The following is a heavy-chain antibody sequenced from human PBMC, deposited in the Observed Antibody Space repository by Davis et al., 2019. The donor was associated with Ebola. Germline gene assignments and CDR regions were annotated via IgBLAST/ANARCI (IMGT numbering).Heavy chain of an antibody. J-gene: IGHJ4*02. Sequence: SETLSLTCTVSGGSITNYYWSWIRQPAGKGLEWIGYIYYSGSTNYNPSLKSRVTISMDTSRNQFSLRLTSVTPEDTAVYYCARGGNARHFDYWGQGTLVTVSS. CDR1: GGSITNYY. V-gene: IGHV4-59*12. D-gene: IGHD1-1*01. CDR2: IYYSGST. CDR3: ARGGNARHFDY.